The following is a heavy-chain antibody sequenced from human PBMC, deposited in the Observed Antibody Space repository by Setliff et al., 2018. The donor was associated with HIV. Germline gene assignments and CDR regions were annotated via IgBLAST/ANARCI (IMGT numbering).Heavy chain of an antibody. CDR3: ARPVSKYFYGMDV. CDR2: LYHSGSP. J-gene: IGHJ6*02. V-gene: IGHV4-34*01. Sequence: SETLSLTCAVYGGSFSGYYWSWIRQPPGKGLEWIGTLYHSGSPIYNSSLKSRVTISGDPSNNQLSLSLSSVTAADTAVYYCARPVSKYFYGMDVWGLGTTVTVSS. CDR1: GGSFSGYY.